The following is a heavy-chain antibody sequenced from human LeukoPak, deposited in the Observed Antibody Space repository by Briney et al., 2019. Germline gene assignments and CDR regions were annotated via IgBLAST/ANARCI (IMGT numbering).Heavy chain of an antibody. Sequence: PGGSLRLSCAASGFTFSSYAMSWVRQAPGKGREWVSAISGSGGSTYYADSVKGRFTISRDNSKNTLYLQMNSLRAEDTAVYYCAREPYYDILTGYRYGMDVWGQGTTVTVSS. CDR1: GFTFSSYA. V-gene: IGHV3-23*01. CDR3: AREPYYDILTGYRYGMDV. J-gene: IGHJ6*02. CDR2: ISGSGGST. D-gene: IGHD3-9*01.